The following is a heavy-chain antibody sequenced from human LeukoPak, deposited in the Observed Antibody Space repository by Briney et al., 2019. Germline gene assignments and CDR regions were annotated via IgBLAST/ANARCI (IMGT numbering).Heavy chain of an antibody. V-gene: IGHV3-73*01. CDR1: GFTFSSYG. J-gene: IGHJ4*02. D-gene: IGHD1-26*01. CDR3: TRPNSGSYGSSDY. Sequence: GGSLRLSCAASGFTFSSYGMHWVRQASGKGLEWVGRIRSKANSYATAYAASVKGRFTISRDDSKNTAYLQMNSLKTEDTAVYYCTRPNSGSYGSSDYWGQGTLVTVSS. CDR2: IRSKANSYAT.